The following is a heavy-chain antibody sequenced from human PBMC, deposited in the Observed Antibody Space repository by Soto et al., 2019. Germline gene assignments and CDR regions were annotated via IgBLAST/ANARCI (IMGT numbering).Heavy chain of an antibody. CDR2: IYDSGST. V-gene: IGHV4-31*03. CDR1: GGSISRSGYF. Sequence: QVQLQESGPGLVKPSQTLSLTCTVSGGSISRSGYFWSWIRQHPGKVLEWIGYIYDSGSTYYNPSLKSRVSLSVDTSKNQFSLSLTSVTAADTAMYYWARSSRSYFDYWGQGTLVTVSS. CDR3: ARSSRSYFDY. J-gene: IGHJ4*02.